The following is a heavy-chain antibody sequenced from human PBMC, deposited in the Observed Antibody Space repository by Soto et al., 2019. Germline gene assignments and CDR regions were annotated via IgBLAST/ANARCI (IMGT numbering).Heavy chain of an antibody. J-gene: IGHJ5*02. CDR3: VREWVNTRSDP. CDR2: INIDGSST. V-gene: IGHV3-74*01. CDR1: IGSR. D-gene: IGHD1-26*01. Sequence: IGSRRHWVRQAPGRGLVWVSRINIDGSSTSYVDTVKGRFTISRDNAKNTLYLQMNSLRAEDTAVYYSVREWVNTRSDPWGQGTLVTVSS.